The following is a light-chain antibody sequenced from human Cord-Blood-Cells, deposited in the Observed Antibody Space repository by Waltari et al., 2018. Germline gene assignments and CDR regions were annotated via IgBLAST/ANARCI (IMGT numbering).Light chain of an antibody. CDR1: SSDVGRYNY. J-gene: IGLJ3*02. V-gene: IGLV2-14*03. CDR2: DVS. Sequence: QSALTQPASVSGSPGQSLTISCTGTSSDVGRYNYVSWYHQHPGKAPKLMIYDVSNRPSGVSNRFSGSKSGNTASLTISGLQAEDEADYYCSSYTSSSTLVFGGGTKLTVL. CDR3: SSYTSSSTLV.